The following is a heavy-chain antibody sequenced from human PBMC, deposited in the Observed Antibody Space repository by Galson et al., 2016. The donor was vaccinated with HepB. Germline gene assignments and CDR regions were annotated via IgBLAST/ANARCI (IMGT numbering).Heavy chain of an antibody. D-gene: IGHD2/OR15-2a*01. CDR1: DGSVSSRSHY. Sequence: LSLTCTVSDGSVSSRSHYWSWIRQSPGKGPEWIGYIYYSGSTKYNPSLQSRLTISVDTSKNQFSLRLTSVTAADTAVYCCATIAVLLVDMFGVVDYWGHGTLVTVSS. J-gene: IGHJ4*01. CDR2: IYYSGST. V-gene: IGHV4-61*01. CDR3: ATIAVLLVDMFGVVDY.